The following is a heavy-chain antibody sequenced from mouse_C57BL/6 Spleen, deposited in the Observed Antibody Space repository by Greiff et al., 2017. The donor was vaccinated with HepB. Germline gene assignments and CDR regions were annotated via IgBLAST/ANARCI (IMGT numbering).Heavy chain of an antibody. J-gene: IGHJ2*01. CDR1: GYTFTSYG. CDR2: IYPRSGNT. D-gene: IGHD1-1*01. CDR3: ARGITGGYFEY. Sequence: VQLQQSGAELVRPGASVKLSCKASGYTFTSYGISWVKQRTGQGLEWIGEIYPRSGNTYYNEKFKGKATLTADKSSSTAYMELRSLTSEDSAVSFCARGITGGYFEYGGKGTTLTVST. V-gene: IGHV1-81*01.